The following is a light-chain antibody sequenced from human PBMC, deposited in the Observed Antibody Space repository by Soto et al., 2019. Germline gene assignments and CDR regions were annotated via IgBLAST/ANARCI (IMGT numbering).Light chain of an antibody. J-gene: IGKJ2*01. Sequence: EIVLTQSPGTLSLCPGERATLSCRASQSVSSSYLAWYQQKPGQAPRLLIYGASSRATGIPDRFSGSGSGTDFTLTISRLEPEDFAVYYCQQYGNSPYTFGPGTKLEIK. CDR3: QQYGNSPYT. CDR2: GAS. V-gene: IGKV3-20*01. CDR1: QSVSSSY.